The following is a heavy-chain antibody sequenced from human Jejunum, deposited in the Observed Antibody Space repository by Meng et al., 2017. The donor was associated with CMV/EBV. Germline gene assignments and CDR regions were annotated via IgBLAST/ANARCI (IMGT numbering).Heavy chain of an antibody. J-gene: IGHJ5*02. V-gene: IGHV4-39*07. CDR2: IYYSGRT. Sequence: LALQGSGPGLVKPSGALSLTCSVSGETIYNSGYYWGWIRQPPGKGLEWIGTIYYSGRTYYNPSLKSRVTISVDTSKNQFSLKVTSVTTADTAIYYCARGVQWEPRGPWGQGTLVTVSS. CDR3: ARGVQWEPRGP. D-gene: IGHD1-26*01. CDR1: GETIYNSGYY.